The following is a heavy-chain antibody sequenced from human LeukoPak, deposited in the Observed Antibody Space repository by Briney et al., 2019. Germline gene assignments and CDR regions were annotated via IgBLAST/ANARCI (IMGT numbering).Heavy chain of an antibody. V-gene: IGHV1-18*01. D-gene: IGHD3-22*01. Sequence: ASVKVSCKASGYTFTSYGISWVRQAPGQGLEWMGWISAYNGNTNYAQKLQGRVTMTTDTSTSTAYMELRSLRSDDTAVYYCAREIRGHHSAAHYDSSGCSDYWGQGTLVTVSS. CDR3: AREIRGHHSAAHYDSSGCSDY. J-gene: IGHJ4*02. CDR2: ISAYNGNT. CDR1: GYTFTSYG.